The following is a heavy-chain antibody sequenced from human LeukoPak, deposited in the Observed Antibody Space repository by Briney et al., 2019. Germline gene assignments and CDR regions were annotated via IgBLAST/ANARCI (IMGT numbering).Heavy chain of an antibody. CDR2: IIPIFGTA. V-gene: IGHV1-69*05. J-gene: IGHJ4*02. D-gene: IGHD1-26*01. CDR1: GYTFTSYG. Sequence: SVKVSYKASGYTFTSYGISWVRLAPGQGLEWTGGIIPIFGTANYAQKFQGRVTITTDESTSTAYMELSSLRSEDTAVYYCARAGQALGATLGYWGQGTLVTVSS. CDR3: ARAGQALGATLGY.